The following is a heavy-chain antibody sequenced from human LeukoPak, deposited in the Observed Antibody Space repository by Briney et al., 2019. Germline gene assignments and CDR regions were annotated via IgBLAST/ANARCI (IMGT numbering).Heavy chain of an antibody. J-gene: IGHJ4*02. V-gene: IGHV1-18*04. CDR1: GYTFTSYG. CDR2: ISAYNGNT. D-gene: IGHD3-9*01. Sequence: GAPVKVSCKASGYTFTSYGISWVRQAPGQGLEWMGWISAYNGNTNYAQKLQGRVTMTTDTSTSTAYMELRSLRSDDTAVYYCARAPSNYDILTGYHDYWGQGTLVTVSS. CDR3: ARAPSNYDILTGYHDY.